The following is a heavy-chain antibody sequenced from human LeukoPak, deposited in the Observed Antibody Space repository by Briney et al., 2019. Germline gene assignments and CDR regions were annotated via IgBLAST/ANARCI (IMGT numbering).Heavy chain of an antibody. CDR2: LSSDGVNK. Sequence: GGSLRLSCAASGFTFSSYPMHWVRQTPGKGLEWVAILSSDGVNKRYADSVKGRFTISRDNSKNTLYLQMNSLRAEDTAVYYCAKDFVGATEWGQGTLVTVSS. V-gene: IGHV3-30-3*01. D-gene: IGHD1-26*01. CDR1: GFTFSSYP. CDR3: AKDFVGATE. J-gene: IGHJ4*02.